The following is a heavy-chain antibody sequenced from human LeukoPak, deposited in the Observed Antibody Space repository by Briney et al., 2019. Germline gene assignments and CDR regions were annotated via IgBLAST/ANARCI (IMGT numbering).Heavy chain of an antibody. CDR1: GFTFDTYA. Sequence: PGRSLRLAWAAAGFTFDTYAMHWVRQAPGEWLGWVAIIWYDGSKKEYADSVQGRFTVPKDNSKNPLYLQMNSLRAEDTAVYYCARAQRGALWFGELPAHYYYGMDVWGQGTTVTVSS. D-gene: IGHD3-10*01. J-gene: IGHJ6*02. V-gene: IGHV3-33*01. CDR3: ARAQRGALWFGELPAHYYYGMDV. CDR2: IWYDGSKK.